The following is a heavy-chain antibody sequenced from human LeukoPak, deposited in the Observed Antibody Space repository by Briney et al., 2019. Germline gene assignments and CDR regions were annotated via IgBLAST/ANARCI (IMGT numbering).Heavy chain of an antibody. D-gene: IGHD3-10*01. V-gene: IGHV3-9*01. CDR3: AQDTWQSGSLYGMDV. CDR2: ISWNSGSI. CDR1: GFTFDDYA. J-gene: IGHJ6*02. Sequence: GRALRLSCAASGFTFDDYAMHWVRQAPGKGLECVSGISWNSGSICYADSVRGRFTISRDKAKHSLYLQMNSLRAEDTALYYCAQDTWQSGSLYGMDVWGQGTLVTVSS.